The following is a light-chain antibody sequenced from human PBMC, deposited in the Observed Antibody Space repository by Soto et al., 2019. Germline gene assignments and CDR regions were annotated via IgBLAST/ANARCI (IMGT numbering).Light chain of an antibody. CDR3: GTWDSGLGGGV. Sequence: QSVLTQPPSVSAALGQKVTISCAGISSNIANKYVSWYQQLPGTAPKLLIYENYKRPSGIPDRFSGSKSGTSATLDITGLQTGDEADYYCGTWDSGLGGGVFGGGTKLTVL. V-gene: IGLV1-51*02. CDR2: ENY. CDR1: SSNIANKY. J-gene: IGLJ2*01.